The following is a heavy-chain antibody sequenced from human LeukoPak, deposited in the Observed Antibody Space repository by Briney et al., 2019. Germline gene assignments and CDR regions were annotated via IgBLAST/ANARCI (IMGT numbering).Heavy chain of an antibody. CDR3: AAEARAFDI. V-gene: IGHV3-74*01. CDR1: GFTFSSYW. CDR2: INTDGSST. J-gene: IGHJ3*02. Sequence: PGGSLRVSCAASGFTFSSYWMHWVRQAPGKGLVWVSRINTDGSSTSYADSVKGRFTISRDNAKDTLYLQMNSLRAEDTAVYYCAAEARAFDIWGQGTMVTVSS.